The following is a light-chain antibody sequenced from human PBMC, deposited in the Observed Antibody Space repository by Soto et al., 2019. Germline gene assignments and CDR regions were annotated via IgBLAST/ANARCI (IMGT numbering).Light chain of an antibody. CDR3: GTWDSSLNAYV. V-gene: IGLV1-51*01. Sequence: TQPPSVSAAPGQKVTISCSGSSSNIGNTYVSWYQQLPGSAPKLLIYDNDRRPSGIPDRFSGSKSGTSRTLGITGLQTGDEADYYCGTWDSSLNAYVFGTGTKVNVL. J-gene: IGLJ1*01. CDR1: SSNIGNTY. CDR2: DND.